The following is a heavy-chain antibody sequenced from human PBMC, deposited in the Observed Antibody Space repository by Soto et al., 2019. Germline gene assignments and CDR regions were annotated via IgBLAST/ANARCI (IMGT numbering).Heavy chain of an antibody. V-gene: IGHV4-59*08. CDR1: GDSISSYY. CDR2: IYYGGSI. D-gene: IGHD2-15*01. J-gene: IGHJ4*02. Sequence: PSETLSLTCTVSGDSISSYYWTWIRQPPGKGLEWIAFIYYGGSINYNPSLKSRVAISVDTSKNQFSLNLNSVTAADTAVYFCARLPGYCSGDSCRIDYWGQGTLVTVSS. CDR3: ARLPGYCSGDSCRIDY.